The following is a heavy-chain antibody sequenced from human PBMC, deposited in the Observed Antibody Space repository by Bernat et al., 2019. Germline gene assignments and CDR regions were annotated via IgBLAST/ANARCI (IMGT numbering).Heavy chain of an antibody. CDR3: ARVPMVRGVTGAYYYGMYV. Sequence: QVTLKESGPVLVKPTETLTLTCTVSGFSLSNARMGVSWIRQPPGKALGWLAHIFSNDEKSYSTSLKSRLTISKDTSKSQVVLTMTNMDPVDTATYYCARVPMVRGVTGAYYYGMYVWGQGTTVTLSS. CDR2: IFSNDEK. V-gene: IGHV2-26*01. J-gene: IGHJ6*02. CDR1: GFSLSNARMG. D-gene: IGHD3-10*01.